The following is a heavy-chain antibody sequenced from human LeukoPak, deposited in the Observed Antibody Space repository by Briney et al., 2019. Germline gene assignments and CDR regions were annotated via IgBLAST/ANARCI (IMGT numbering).Heavy chain of an antibody. CDR2: IRTTAEGAKYA. CDR1: GFXFTDYP. CDR3: ATDQRYAFDY. D-gene: IGHD3-9*01. Sequence: GGSLRLSCATSGFXFTDYPMNWVRQAPGKGLEWISNIRTTAEGAKYAYYADSVKGRVTISRDDGKNTLYLHMNSLRDDDTAVYYCATDQRYAFDYWGQGILVTVSS. V-gene: IGHV3-48*02. J-gene: IGHJ4*02.